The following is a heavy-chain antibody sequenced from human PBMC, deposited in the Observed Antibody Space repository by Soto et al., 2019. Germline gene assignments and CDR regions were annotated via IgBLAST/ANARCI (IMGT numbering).Heavy chain of an antibody. D-gene: IGHD6-6*01. CDR1: GYTFTSYD. J-gene: IGHJ3*02. Sequence: ASVKVSCKASGYTFTSYDINWVRQATGQGLEWMGWMNPNSGNTGYAQKFQGRVTMTRNTSISTAYMELSGLRSEDTAVYYWAAVIAAREDAFDIWGQGTMVTVSS. CDR3: AAVIAAREDAFDI. CDR2: MNPNSGNT. V-gene: IGHV1-8*01.